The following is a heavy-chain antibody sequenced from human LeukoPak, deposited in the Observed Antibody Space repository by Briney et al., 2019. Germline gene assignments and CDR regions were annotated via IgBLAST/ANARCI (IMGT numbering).Heavy chain of an antibody. V-gene: IGHV4-39*01. J-gene: IGHJ5*02. CDR1: GGSISSSGYY. Sequence: SETLSLTCTVSGGSISSSGYYWGWIRQPPGKGLEWIASIYYSGSTYYNPSLKSRVTISVDTSKNQLSLKLSSLTAADTAVYYCARHEYSGSCYGLSWFDPWGQGTLVTVSS. D-gene: IGHD1-26*01. CDR2: IYYSGST. CDR3: ARHEYSGSCYGLSWFDP.